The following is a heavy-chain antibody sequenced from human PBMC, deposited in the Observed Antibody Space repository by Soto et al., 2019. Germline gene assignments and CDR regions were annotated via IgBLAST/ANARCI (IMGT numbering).Heavy chain of an antibody. CDR2: IYHSGST. Sequence: PSETLSLTCAVSGGSISRGGYSWSWIRQPPGKGLEWIGYIYHSGSTYYNPSLKGRVTMSVDTSKNQFSLKLTSVNTADTAIYYCTRGGDPYKTGHWGQGTLVTVSS. CDR3: TRGGDPYKTGH. D-gene: IGHD2-21*01. V-gene: IGHV4-30-2*02. CDR1: GGSISRGGYS. J-gene: IGHJ4*02.